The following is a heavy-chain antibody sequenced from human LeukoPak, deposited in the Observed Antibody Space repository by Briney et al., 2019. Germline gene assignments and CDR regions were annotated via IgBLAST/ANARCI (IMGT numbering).Heavy chain of an antibody. CDR3: TGKRYFDWLPFDY. J-gene: IGHJ4*02. Sequence: GGSLRLSCAASGFTFSNYNMNWVRQAPGKGLEWVSSISTSSSYIYYADSVKGRFTISRDNAKKSLYLQMNSLRAEDTAVYYCTGKRYFDWLPFDYWGQGTLVTVSS. V-gene: IGHV3-21*01. D-gene: IGHD3-9*01. CDR1: GFTFSNYN. CDR2: ISTSSSYI.